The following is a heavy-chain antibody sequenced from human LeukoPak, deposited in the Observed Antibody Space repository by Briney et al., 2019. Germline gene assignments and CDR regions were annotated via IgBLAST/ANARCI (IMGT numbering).Heavy chain of an antibody. CDR1: GFTFSSYE. Sequence: EGSLRLSCAAPGFTFSSYEMNWVRQAPGKGLEWVSYISSSGSTIYYADSVKGRFTISRDNAKNSLYLQMNSLRAEDTAVYYCARDQQLWLLGYWGQGTLVTVSS. CDR3: ARDQQLWLLGY. J-gene: IGHJ4*02. D-gene: IGHD5-18*01. V-gene: IGHV3-48*03. CDR2: ISSSGSTI.